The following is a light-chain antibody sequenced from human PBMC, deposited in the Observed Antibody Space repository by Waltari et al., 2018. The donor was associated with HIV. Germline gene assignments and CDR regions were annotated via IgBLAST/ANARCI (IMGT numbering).Light chain of an antibody. CDR3: QVWDSSSDL. J-gene: IGLJ2*01. V-gene: IGLV3-21*04. CDR2: SAC. CDR1: NIGSKS. Sequence: SYVLTQPPSVSVAPGTTARITCGGNNIGSKSVHWYQQKPAQAPFLVIYSACDRPSGIPERFSGSNSGNTATLTISRVEAGDEADYYCQVWDSSSDLFGGGTKLTVL.